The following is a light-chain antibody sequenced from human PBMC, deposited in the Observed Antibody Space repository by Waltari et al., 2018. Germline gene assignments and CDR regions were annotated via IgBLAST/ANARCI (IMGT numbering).Light chain of an antibody. CDR1: SSAVGGYNH. Sequence: QSALTQPASVSGSPGQSITIPCTGTSSAVGGYNHVSWYQQHPGKAPKPMIYDVSNRPSGVSNRFSGSKSGNTASLTISGLQAEDEADYYCSSYTSSSTLGVFGGGTKLTVL. J-gene: IGLJ2*01. CDR2: DVS. V-gene: IGLV2-14*01. CDR3: SSYTSSSTLGV.